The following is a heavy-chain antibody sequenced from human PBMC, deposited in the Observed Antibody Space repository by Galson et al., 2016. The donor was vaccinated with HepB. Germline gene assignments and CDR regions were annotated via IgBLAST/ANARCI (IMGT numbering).Heavy chain of an antibody. D-gene: IGHD6-19*01. Sequence: SGFTVGNNYMSWVRQVPGKGLEWASGIYSGGGTYYADSVKGRFTISRDKSKNTLYLQLNSLRAADTAVYFCARKQSLKAFNLWGQGTTVTVSS. V-gene: IGHV3-66*01. CDR2: IYSGGGT. CDR1: GFTVGNNY. CDR3: ARKQSLKAFNL. J-gene: IGHJ3*01.